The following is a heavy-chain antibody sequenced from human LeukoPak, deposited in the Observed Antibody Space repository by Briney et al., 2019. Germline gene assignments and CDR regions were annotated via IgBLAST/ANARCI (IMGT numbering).Heavy chain of an antibody. Sequence: SVKVSCKASGGTFSSYAISWVRQAPGQGLEWMGGIIPIFGTANYAQKFQGRVTITADESTSTAYMELSSLRSEDTAVYYCARDTQQYYYGSGGEFDPWGQGTLVTVSS. CDR3: ARDTQQYYYGSGGEFDP. V-gene: IGHV1-69*13. J-gene: IGHJ5*02. D-gene: IGHD3-10*01. CDR1: GGTFSSYA. CDR2: IIPIFGTA.